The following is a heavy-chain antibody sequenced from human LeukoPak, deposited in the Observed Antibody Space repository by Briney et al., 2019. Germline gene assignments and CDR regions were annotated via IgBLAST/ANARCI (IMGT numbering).Heavy chain of an antibody. J-gene: IGHJ4*02. Sequence: PGGSLRLSCAASGFTFSRYSMNWVRQAPGKGLEWVSSITSSSSYIYYADSLKGRFTISRDNAKNSLYLQMNSLRAEDTAVYYCARDLLYYDSSGADYWGQGTLVTVSS. V-gene: IGHV3-21*01. CDR2: ITSSSSYI. CDR3: ARDLLYYDSSGADY. CDR1: GFTFSRYS. D-gene: IGHD3-22*01.